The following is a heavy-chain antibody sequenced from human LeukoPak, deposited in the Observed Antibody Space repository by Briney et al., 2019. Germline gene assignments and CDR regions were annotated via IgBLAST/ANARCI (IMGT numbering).Heavy chain of an antibody. CDR2: INPSGGSP. J-gene: IGHJ4*02. Sequence: ASVKLSCKASGYTFTSYYLHWVRQAPGQGLEWMGIINPSGGSPNYAQKFQGRVTMTRDTSTSTVYMELRSLRSADTALYYCAREFVGGRSGELGYWGQGTLVTVSS. CDR1: GYTFTSYY. V-gene: IGHV1-46*01. CDR3: AREFVGGRSGELGY. D-gene: IGHD3-10*01.